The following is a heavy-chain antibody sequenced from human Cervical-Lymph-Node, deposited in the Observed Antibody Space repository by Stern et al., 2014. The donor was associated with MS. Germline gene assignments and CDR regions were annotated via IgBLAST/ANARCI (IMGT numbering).Heavy chain of an antibody. CDR1: GGTFSNYA. CDR3: ASGYYCRTTVTNFHYYGMDV. Sequence: QVQLVQSGAEVKKPGSSVKVSCKASGGTFSNYAISWVRQAPGQGLEWMGGIIPIFGTSNYAQKFQGRVTITADESTITAYMELSSLRSEDTAIYYCASGYYCRTTVTNFHYYGMDVWGQGTTVTVSS. D-gene: IGHD2-2*03. J-gene: IGHJ6*02. CDR2: IIPIFGTS. V-gene: IGHV1-69*01.